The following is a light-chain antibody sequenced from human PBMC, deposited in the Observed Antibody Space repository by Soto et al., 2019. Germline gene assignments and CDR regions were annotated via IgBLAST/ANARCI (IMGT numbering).Light chain of an antibody. Sequence: EVMMTQSPASLSVSPGERATLSCRTSQSVTSDLAWYQHKPGQAPRLLIYGASTRATGIPARFSGSGSGKEFTLTISSRQSEDFAVYYCQQYNNWPPFTCGQGTKLDIK. CDR3: QQYNNWPPFT. V-gene: IGKV3-15*01. CDR1: QSVTSD. CDR2: GAS. J-gene: IGKJ2*01.